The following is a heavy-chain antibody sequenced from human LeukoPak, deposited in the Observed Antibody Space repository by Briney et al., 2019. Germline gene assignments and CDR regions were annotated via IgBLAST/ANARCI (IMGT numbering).Heavy chain of an antibody. V-gene: IGHV3-21*01. J-gene: IGHJ6*02. CDR1: GFIFSSYS. Sequence: GGSLRLSCAASGFIFSSYSMNWVRQAPGKGLEWVSSISSSSDYIYYADSVKGRFTISRDNAKNSLFLQMNILRAEDTAVYYCARDKVGYCSGGSCYPGDYYYYYGMDVWGQGTTVTVSS. CDR2: ISSSSDYI. D-gene: IGHD2-15*01. CDR3: ARDKVGYCSGGSCYPGDYYYYYGMDV.